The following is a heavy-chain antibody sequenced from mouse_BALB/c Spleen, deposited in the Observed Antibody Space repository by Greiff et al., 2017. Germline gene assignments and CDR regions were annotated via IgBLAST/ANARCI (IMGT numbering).Heavy chain of an antibody. CDR1: GYSFTSYW. J-gene: IGHJ2*01. Sequence: VQLVESGPQLVRPGASVKISCKASGYSFTSYWMHWVKQRPGQGLEWIGMIDPSDSETRLNQKFKDKATLTVDKSSSTAYMQLSSPTSEDSAVYYCAQLRRHDYWGQGTTLTVSS. V-gene: IGHV1-74*04. CDR2: IDPSDSET. CDR3: AQLRRHDY. D-gene: IGHD2-12*01.